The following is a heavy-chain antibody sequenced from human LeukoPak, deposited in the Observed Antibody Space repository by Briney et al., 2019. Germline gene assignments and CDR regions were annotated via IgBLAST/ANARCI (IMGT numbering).Heavy chain of an antibody. CDR2: IKNKTDGGTT. CDR1: GFTFSNAW. V-gene: IGHV3-15*01. D-gene: IGHD3-10*01. CDR3: TTPGGDY. J-gene: IGHJ4*02. Sequence: GGSLRLSCAASGFTFSNAWMSWVRQAPGKGLEWVGRIKNKTDGGTTDYAAPVKGRFTISRDDSKNTLYLQMNSLKTEDTAVYYCTTPGGDYWGQGTLVTVSS.